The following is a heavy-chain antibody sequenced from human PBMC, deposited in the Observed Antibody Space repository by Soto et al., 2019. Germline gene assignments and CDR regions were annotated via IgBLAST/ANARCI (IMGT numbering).Heavy chain of an antibody. CDR1: GGSISSSSYD. J-gene: IGHJ4*02. Sequence: QLQLQESGPGLVKPSETLSLTCTVSGGSISSSSYDWGWMRQPPGKALEWIGSIHYSGSTYYNPSLKSRVTISVDTSKNQFSLKLSSVTAADTAVYYCASHRYSGSYYGGYWGQGTLVTVSS. V-gene: IGHV4-39*01. D-gene: IGHD1-26*01. CDR3: ASHRYSGSYYGGY. CDR2: IHYSGST.